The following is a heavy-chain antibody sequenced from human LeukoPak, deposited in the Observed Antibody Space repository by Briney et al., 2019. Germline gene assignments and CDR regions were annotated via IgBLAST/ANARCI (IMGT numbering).Heavy chain of an antibody. CDR3: ARRRSSGWYFDL. D-gene: IGHD6-19*01. Sequence: GGSLRLSCAASGFTLSSNAMSWVRQGPGKGLEWVSAISVSGNTYHADSVKGRFTISRDSSKNTLYLQMNSLRAEDTAVYYCARRRSSGWYFDLWGQGTLITVSS. CDR2: ISVSGNT. CDR1: GFTLSSNA. J-gene: IGHJ4*02. V-gene: IGHV3-23*01.